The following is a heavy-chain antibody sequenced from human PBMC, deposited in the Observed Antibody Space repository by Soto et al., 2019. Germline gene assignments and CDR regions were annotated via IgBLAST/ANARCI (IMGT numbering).Heavy chain of an antibody. CDR3: ARAGWPCSSTSCYDNEYFDY. D-gene: IGHD2-2*01. Sequence: SETLSLTCTVSGGSISSYYWSWIRQPPGKGLEWIGYIYYSGSTNYNPSLKSRVTISVDTSKNQFSLKLSSVTAADTAVYYCARAGWPCSSTSCYDNEYFDYWGQGTLVTVSS. V-gene: IGHV4-59*01. CDR1: GGSISSYY. CDR2: IYYSGST. J-gene: IGHJ4*02.